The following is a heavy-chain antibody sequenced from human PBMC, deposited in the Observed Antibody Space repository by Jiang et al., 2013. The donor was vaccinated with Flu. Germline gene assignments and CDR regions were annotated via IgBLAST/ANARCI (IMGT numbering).Heavy chain of an antibody. CDR1: GYTFSGFY. CDR3: SRDRGGNWLRSSYGMDV. J-gene: IGHJ6*02. V-gene: IGHV1-2*06. D-gene: IGHD2-21*01. Sequence: QLVESGAEVKKPGASVKVSCRASGYTFSGFYIHWVRQAPGQGLEWMGRINPNSDGTNYAQKFQGRVSMTRDTSTSTVYTEMSRLTSDDTAVYYCSRDRGGNWLRSSYGMDVWGQGTTVIVS. CDR2: INPNSDGT.